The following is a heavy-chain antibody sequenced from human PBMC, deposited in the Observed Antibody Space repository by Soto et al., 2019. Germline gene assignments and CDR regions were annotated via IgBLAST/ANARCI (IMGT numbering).Heavy chain of an antibody. V-gene: IGHV1-18*01. D-gene: IGHD2-15*01. CDR2: ISAYNGNT. Sequence: GASVKVSCKASGYTFTSYGISWVRQAPGQGLEWMGWISAYNGNTNYAQKFQGRVTMTRNTSISTAYMELSSLRSEDTAVYYCARWWTTDYYYYMDVWGKGTTVTVSS. CDR3: ARWWTTDYYYYMDV. CDR1: GYTFTSYG. J-gene: IGHJ6*03.